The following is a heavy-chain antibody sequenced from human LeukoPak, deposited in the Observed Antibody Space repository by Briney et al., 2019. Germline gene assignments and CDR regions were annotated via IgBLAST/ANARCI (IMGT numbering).Heavy chain of an antibody. Sequence: ASVKVSCKASGYTFTGYYMHWVRQAPGQGLEWMGWINPNSGGTNYAQKFQGRVTMTRDTSISTAYMELSRLRSDDTAVYYCARRHLASGYYGHDAFDIWGQGTMVTVSS. CDR1: GYTFTGYY. V-gene: IGHV1-2*02. CDR2: INPNSGGT. D-gene: IGHD3-22*01. J-gene: IGHJ3*02. CDR3: ARRHLASGYYGHDAFDI.